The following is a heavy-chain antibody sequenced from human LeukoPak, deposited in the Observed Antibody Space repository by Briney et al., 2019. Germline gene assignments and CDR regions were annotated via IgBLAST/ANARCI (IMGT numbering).Heavy chain of an antibody. CDR3: AKGHYYGSGSLGVDY. CDR1: GFTFSSYA. V-gene: IGHV3-23*01. CDR2: ISGSGGST. J-gene: IGHJ4*02. Sequence: GGSLRLSCAASGFTFSSYAMSWVRQAPGKGLEWVSAISGSGGSTYYAGSVKGRFTISRDNSKNTLYLQMNSLRAEDTAVYYCAKGHYYGSGSLGVDYWGQGTLVTVSS. D-gene: IGHD3-10*01.